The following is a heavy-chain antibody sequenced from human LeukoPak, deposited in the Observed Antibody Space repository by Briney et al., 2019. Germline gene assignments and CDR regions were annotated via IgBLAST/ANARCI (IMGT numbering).Heavy chain of an antibody. J-gene: IGHJ3*02. V-gene: IGHV3-64*01. CDR3: AREECITSCAFDI. Sequence: GGSLRLSCEVSGFMFSTYAMHWVRQAPGKGPEFVSGINTYGGSTHYAKSVKGRFTISRDNSKNTLYLQMGSLRAEDTAVYYCAREECITSCAFDIWGQGTMVTVSS. D-gene: IGHD3-10*01. CDR1: GFMFSTYA. CDR2: INTYGGST.